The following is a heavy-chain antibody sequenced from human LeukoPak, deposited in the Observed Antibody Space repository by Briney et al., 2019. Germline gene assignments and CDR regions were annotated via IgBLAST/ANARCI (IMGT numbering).Heavy chain of an antibody. CDR1: GYKFTAYY. Sequence: RASVRVSCKSSGYKFTAYYIHWIRQAPGQGLEWMGWVNPDSGDTNYTQKYQGRLTLTRDTSVTTVYMELSSLTSDDTAVYYCARVWDASGWSNWFGPWGQGTLVTVSS. D-gene: IGHD6-19*01. J-gene: IGHJ5*02. CDR2: VNPDSGDT. CDR3: ARVWDASGWSNWFGP. V-gene: IGHV1-2*02.